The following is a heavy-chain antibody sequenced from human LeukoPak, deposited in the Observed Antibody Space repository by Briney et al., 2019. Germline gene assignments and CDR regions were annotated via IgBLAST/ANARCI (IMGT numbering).Heavy chain of an antibody. CDR1: GYTFTGYY. V-gene: IGHV1-2*04. J-gene: IGHJ4*02. D-gene: IGHD6-19*01. CDR2: INPNSGGT. Sequence: ASVKVSCKASGYTFTGYYMHWVRQAPGQGLEWMGWINPNSGGTNYAQKFQGWVTMTRDTSISTAYMELSRLRSDDAAVYYCARVGRESSTGWLDYWGQGTLVTVSS. CDR3: ARVGRESSTGWLDY.